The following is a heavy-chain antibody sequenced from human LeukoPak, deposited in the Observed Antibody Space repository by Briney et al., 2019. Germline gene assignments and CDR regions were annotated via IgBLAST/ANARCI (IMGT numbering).Heavy chain of an antibody. CDR3: ARAHDSSGYYYAPFFDY. Sequence: ASVKVSCKASGYTFTGYYMHWVRQAPGQGLEWMGWINPNSGGTNYAQKFQGRVTMTRDTSISTAYMELSRLRSDDTAVYYCARAHDSSGYYYAPFFDYWGQGTLVTVSS. CDR1: GYTFTGYY. J-gene: IGHJ4*02. D-gene: IGHD3-22*01. V-gene: IGHV1-2*02. CDR2: INPNSGGT.